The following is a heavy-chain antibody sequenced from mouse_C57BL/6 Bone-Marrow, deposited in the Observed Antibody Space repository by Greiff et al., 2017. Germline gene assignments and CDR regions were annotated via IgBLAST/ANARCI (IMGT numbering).Heavy chain of an antibody. Sequence: QVQLQQPGAELVKPGASVKLSCKASGYTFTSSWMQWVKQRPGQCLEWIGEIDPSDRYTNYNHKFKGKAQLTVDTSSSTAYMQLSSLTSEYSAVYYCARSRMTTGGPWYFDVWGTGTTVTVSS. D-gene: IGHD1-1*01. CDR1: GYTFTSSW. J-gene: IGHJ1*03. CDR2: IDPSDRYT. V-gene: IGHV1-50*01. CDR3: ARSRMTTGGPWYFDV.